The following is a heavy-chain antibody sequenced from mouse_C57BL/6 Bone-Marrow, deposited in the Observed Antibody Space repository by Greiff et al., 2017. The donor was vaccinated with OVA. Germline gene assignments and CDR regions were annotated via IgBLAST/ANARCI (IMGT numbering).Heavy chain of an antibody. CDR1: GFNITNTY. D-gene: IGHD4-1*01. CDR2: IDPANGNT. CDR3: GSGLTGTGYAMDY. J-gene: IGHJ4*01. Sequence: EVQLQQSVAELVRPGASVKLSCTASGFNITNTYMQWVKQRPEQGLEWIGRIDPANGNTKYAPKFQGQATITADTSSNTAYLQLSSLTSEDTAIYYCGSGLTGTGYAMDYWGQGTSATGSS. V-gene: IGHV14-3*01.